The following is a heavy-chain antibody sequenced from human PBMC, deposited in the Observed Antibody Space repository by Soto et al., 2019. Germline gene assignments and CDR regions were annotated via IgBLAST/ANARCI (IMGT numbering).Heavy chain of an antibody. CDR1: GYTFTSYD. CDR3: ARGFDFWSDPRAWFDP. Sequence: GASVKVSCKASGYTFTSYDINWVRQATGQGLEWMGWMNPNSGNTGYAQKFQGRVTMTRNTSISTAYMELSSLRSEDTAVYYCARGFDFWSDPRAWFDPWGQGTLVTVSS. CDR2: MNPNSGNT. J-gene: IGHJ5*02. D-gene: IGHD3-3*01. V-gene: IGHV1-8*01.